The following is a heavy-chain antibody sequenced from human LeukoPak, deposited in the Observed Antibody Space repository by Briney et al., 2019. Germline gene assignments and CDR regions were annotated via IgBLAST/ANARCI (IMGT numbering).Heavy chain of an antibody. CDR1: GGSIISGDYY. Sequence: SETLSLTCIVSGGSIISGDYYWSWIRQPPGKGLEWIGYIYHNGDTYYNPSLKSRVSISVDKSKNQFSLKLSSVTAADTPVYYCARAGVVPAAINRAFDIWGQGSVVTVSS. J-gene: IGHJ3*02. V-gene: IGHV4-30-4*08. CDR2: IYHNGDT. CDR3: ARAGVVPAAINRAFDI. D-gene: IGHD2-2*02.